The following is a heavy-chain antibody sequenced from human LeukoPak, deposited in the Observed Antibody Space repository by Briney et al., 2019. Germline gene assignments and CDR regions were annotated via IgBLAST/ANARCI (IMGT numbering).Heavy chain of an antibody. V-gene: IGHV6-1*01. D-gene: IGHD3-22*01. CDR1: GDSVSSNSAA. Sequence: SQTLSLTCAISGDSVSSNSAAWNWIRQSPSRGLEWLGRTYYKSKWYNDYAVSVRSRITINPDTSKNQFSLQLNSVTPEDTAVYYCARATYYYDSSGYRRTRGDFDYWGQGTLVTVSS. J-gene: IGHJ4*02. CDR3: ARATYYYDSSGYRRTRGDFDY. CDR2: TYYKSKWYN.